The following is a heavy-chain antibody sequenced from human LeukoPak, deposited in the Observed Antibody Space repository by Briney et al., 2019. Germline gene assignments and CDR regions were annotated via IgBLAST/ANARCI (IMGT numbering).Heavy chain of an antibody. V-gene: IGHV4-34*01. J-gene: IGHJ4*02. Sequence: APETLSLTCAVYGGSFSGYYWSWIRQPPGKGLEWIGEINHSGSTNYNPSLKSRVTISVDTSKNQFSLKLSSVTAADTAVYYCARSGSYGGHFDYWGQGTLVTVSS. D-gene: IGHD1-26*01. CDR1: GGSFSGYY. CDR3: ARSGSYGGHFDY. CDR2: INHSGST.